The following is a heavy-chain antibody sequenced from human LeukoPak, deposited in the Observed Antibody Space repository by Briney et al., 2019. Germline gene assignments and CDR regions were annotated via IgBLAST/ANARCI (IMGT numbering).Heavy chain of an antibody. V-gene: IGHV4-59*08. D-gene: IGHD2-2*01. CDR2: IHHSGSA. Sequence: SETLSLTCTVSGDSITNYYWSWSRHSPGKGLESIGFIHHSGSANYNPSLKSRVTISVDTSNNQFSLKLSSVTAADTAVYYCARHPQYCSSTSCYYYSYGMDVWGQGTTVTVSS. CDR1: GDSITNYY. CDR3: ARHPQYCSSTSCYYYSYGMDV. J-gene: IGHJ6*02.